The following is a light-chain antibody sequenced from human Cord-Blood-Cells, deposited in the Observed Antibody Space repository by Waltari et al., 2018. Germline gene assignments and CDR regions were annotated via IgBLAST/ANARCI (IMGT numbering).Light chain of an antibody. CDR1: QDISNY. Sequence: DIQMTQSPSSLSASVGDRVTITCQASQDISNYLNWYQQKPGKAPKLLIYDASNLETGVPSRFSGSGSGTDFTFTISSLQPEDIATYYCQQYGNLWTFGQGTKVEIK. V-gene: IGKV1-33*01. CDR3: QQYGNLWT. CDR2: DAS. J-gene: IGKJ1*01.